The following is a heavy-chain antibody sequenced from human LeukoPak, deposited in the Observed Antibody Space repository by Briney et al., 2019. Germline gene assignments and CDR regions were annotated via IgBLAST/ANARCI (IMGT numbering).Heavy chain of an antibody. CDR2: TYYRSKWYN. CDR1: GDSVSSNSAA. CDR3: ARDGHEGYCSSTSCQPFNWFDP. V-gene: IGHV6-1*01. Sequence: SQTLSLTCAISGDSVSSNSAAWSWIRQSPSRGLEWLGRTYYRSKWYNDYAVSVKSRITINPDTSKNQFSLQLNSVTPEDTAVYYCARDGHEGYCSSTSCQPFNWFDPWGQGTLVTVSS. D-gene: IGHD2-2*01. J-gene: IGHJ5*02.